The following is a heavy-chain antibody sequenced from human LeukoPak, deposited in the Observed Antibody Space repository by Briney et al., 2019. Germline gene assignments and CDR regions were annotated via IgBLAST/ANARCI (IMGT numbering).Heavy chain of an antibody. CDR2: IYYSGNT. D-gene: IGHD3-10*01. J-gene: IGHJ4*02. CDR1: GGSISSSSYY. Sequence: SETLSLTCTVSGGSISSSSYYWGWIRQPPGKGLEWIGTIYYSGNTYYNPSLKSRVTISVDTSKNQFSLKLSSVTAADTAVYYCARVNRYYYGSGFDYWGQGTLVTVSS. V-gene: IGHV4-39*07. CDR3: ARVNRYYYGSGFDY.